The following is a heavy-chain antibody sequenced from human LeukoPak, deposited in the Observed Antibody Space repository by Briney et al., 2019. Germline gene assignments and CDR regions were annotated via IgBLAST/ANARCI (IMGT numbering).Heavy chain of an antibody. D-gene: IGHD3-22*01. CDR2: IYSSGST. Sequence: PSETLSLTCTASGGSISSGSYYWSWIRQPAGKGLEWIGRIYSSGSTNSNPSLKSRVTMSVDTSKNQFSLKLSAGTAADAAVYYCARDRTMTRAFDIWGQGTMVTVSS. V-gene: IGHV4-61*02. CDR1: GGSISSGSYY. J-gene: IGHJ3*02. CDR3: ARDRTMTRAFDI.